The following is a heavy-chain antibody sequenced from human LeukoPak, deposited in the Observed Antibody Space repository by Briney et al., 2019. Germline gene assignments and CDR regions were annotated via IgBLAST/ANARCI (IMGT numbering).Heavy chain of an antibody. V-gene: IGHV4-34*01. D-gene: IGHD3-16*01. J-gene: IGHJ4*02. CDR2: INHSGST. Sequence: PSETLSLTCAVYGGSFSGYYWSWIRQPPGKGLEWIGEINHSGSTNYNPSLKSRVTISVDTSKNQFSLKVSSVTAADTAVYYCARLGGTDYSFDYWGQGTLVTVSS. CDR3: ARLGGTDYSFDY. CDR1: GGSFSGYY.